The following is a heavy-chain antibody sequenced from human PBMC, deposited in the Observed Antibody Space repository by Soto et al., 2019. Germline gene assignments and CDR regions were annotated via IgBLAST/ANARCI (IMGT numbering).Heavy chain of an antibody. J-gene: IGHJ4*02. Sequence: QVHLVQSGAEVKKPGASVKVSCKASGYTFTSYGITWVRQAPGQGLEWMGWISAHNGNTDYAQKLQGRVIVTRDTTASTAYMEMRSLIDDDTAVYYCASGRYGECGGQGALVSVSS. V-gene: IGHV1-18*01. CDR2: ISAHNGNT. CDR1: GYTFTSYG. D-gene: IGHD3-10*01. CDR3: ASGRYGEC.